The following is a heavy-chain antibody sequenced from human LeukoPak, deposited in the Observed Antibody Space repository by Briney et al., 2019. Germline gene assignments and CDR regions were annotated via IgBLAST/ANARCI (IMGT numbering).Heavy chain of an antibody. D-gene: IGHD6-13*01. J-gene: IGHJ5*02. V-gene: IGHV3-23*01. CDR1: GFTFSSYA. CDR2: ISGSGGST. CDR3: AKDALSSWYSNWFDP. Sequence: GGSLRLSCAASGFTFSSYAMSWVRQAPGKGLEWVSAISGSGGSTYYADSVKGRFTISRDNSKNTLYLQMNSLRAEDTAVYYCAKDALSSWYSNWFDPGAREPWSPSLQ.